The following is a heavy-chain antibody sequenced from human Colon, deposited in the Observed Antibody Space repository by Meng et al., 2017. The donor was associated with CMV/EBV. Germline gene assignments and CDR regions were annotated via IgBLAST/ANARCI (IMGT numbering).Heavy chain of an antibody. CDR3: ARNLESSVNSMDY. CDR2: IYADDST. CDR1: GFIVNDKF. V-gene: IGHV3-66*01. D-gene: IGHD4-17*01. Sequence: EVTMVASGGNLVQPGGSLRLSCGVSGFIVNDKFMSWVRQAPGKGLEWVSIIYADDSTYYADSVRGRFTISRDNSKNTLFLQMNSLGAEDTAVYYCARNLESSVNSMDYWGQGTLVTVSS. J-gene: IGHJ4*02.